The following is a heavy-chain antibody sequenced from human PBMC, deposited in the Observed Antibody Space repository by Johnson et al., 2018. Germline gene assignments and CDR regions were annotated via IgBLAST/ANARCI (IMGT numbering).Heavy chain of an antibody. V-gene: IGHV4-34*01. D-gene: IGHD2-2*01. CDR3: AGGHLCSSTGGYWGMDV. Sequence: QVQLQQWGAGLLKPSETLSLTCAVYGGSFSGYYWSWIRQPPGKGLEWIGEINHSGSTNYNPSLKSRVTISVDTSKNQFSLKLSSVTAADTAVYYCAGGHLCSSTGGYWGMDVWGQGTTVTVSS. J-gene: IGHJ6*02. CDR1: GGSFSGYY. CDR2: INHSGST.